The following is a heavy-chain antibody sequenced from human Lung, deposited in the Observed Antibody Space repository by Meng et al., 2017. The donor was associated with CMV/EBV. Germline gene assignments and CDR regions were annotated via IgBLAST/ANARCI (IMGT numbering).Heavy chain of an antibody. J-gene: IGHJ6*02. Sequence: GESLKTSCAASGFTFSSYWMHWVRQAPGKGLVWVSRINSDRSSTSYADSVKGRFTISRDNAKNTLYLQMSSLRAEDTAVYYCARVFDYDFWSGYYTNGMDVWGQGTTVTVSS. CDR1: GFTFSSYW. V-gene: IGHV3-74*01. CDR2: INSDRSST. CDR3: ARVFDYDFWSGYYTNGMDV. D-gene: IGHD3-3*01.